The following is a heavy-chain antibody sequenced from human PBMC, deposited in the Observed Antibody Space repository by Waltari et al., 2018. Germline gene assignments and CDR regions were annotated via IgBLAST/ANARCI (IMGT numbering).Heavy chain of an antibody. CDR3: AKDSAGAAAAAQTDYYYYYYMDV. Sequence: QVQLVESGGGVVQPGRSLRLSCAASGFTFSSYGMHWVRQAPGKGLEWVAVIWYDGSNKYYADSVKGRFTISRDNSKNTLYLQMNSLRAEDTAMYYCAKDSAGAAAAAQTDYYYYYYMDVWGKGTTVTVSS. CDR2: IWYDGSNK. D-gene: IGHD6-13*01. CDR1: GFTFSSYG. V-gene: IGHV3-30*18. J-gene: IGHJ6*03.